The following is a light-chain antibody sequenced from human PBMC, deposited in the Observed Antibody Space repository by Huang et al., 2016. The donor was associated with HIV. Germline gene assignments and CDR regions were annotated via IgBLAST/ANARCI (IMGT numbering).Light chain of an antibody. Sequence: EIVMTQSPATLSVSPGERATLSCRASKSVSSNLAWYQQKPGQAPRLLIYGASTRATGIPARFSGSGSGTECTLTISSLQSEDFAVYYCQQYNNWPRTFGQGTKVEIK. V-gene: IGKV3-15*01. J-gene: IGKJ1*01. CDR2: GAS. CDR3: QQYNNWPRT. CDR1: KSVSSN.